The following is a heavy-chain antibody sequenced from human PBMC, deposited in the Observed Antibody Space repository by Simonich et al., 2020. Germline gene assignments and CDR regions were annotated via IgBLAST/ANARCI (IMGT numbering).Heavy chain of an antibody. CDR2: INEDKGNT. D-gene: IGHD1-1*01. Sequence: QVQLVQSGAEVKKPGASVKVSCKASGYTFTSYGISGVRKAPGQGLEWMGGINEDKGNTNYAQKLQGRVTMTTDTSTSKAYMERRSLRSDDTAVYYCARSTTGTTAFDIWGQGTMVTVSS. J-gene: IGHJ3*02. V-gene: IGHV1-18*01. CDR3: ARSTTGTTAFDI. CDR1: GYTFTSYG.